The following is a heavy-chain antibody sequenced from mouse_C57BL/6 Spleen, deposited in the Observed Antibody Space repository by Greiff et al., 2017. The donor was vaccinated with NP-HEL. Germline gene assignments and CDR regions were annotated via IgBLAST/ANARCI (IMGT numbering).Heavy chain of an antibody. CDR2: INPSNGGT. D-gene: IGHD2-4*01. CDR3: ARSGIYYDYAWFAY. J-gene: IGHJ3*01. V-gene: IGHV1-53*01. CDR1: GYTFTSYW. Sequence: LQQPGTELVKPGASVKLSCKASGYTFTSYWMHWVKQRPGQGLEWIGNINPSNGGTNYNEKFKSKATLTVDKSSSTAYMQLSSLTSEDSAVYYCARSGIYYDYAWFAYWGQGTLVTVSA.